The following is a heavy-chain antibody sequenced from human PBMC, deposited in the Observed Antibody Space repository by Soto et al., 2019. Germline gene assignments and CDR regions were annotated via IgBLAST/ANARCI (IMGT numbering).Heavy chain of an antibody. J-gene: IGHJ4*02. CDR1: GFTFSNAX. CDR2: IKSKTDGGTT. CDR3: TTGVVIFRFDY. D-gene: IGHD3-3*01. Sequence: PVWSLRLSFAASGFTFSNAXLRWVRLAPLKVLEWVGLIKSKTDGGTTYYDAPVKVRFTISRDDSKNTLYLQMNSLKTEDTDVYYCTTGVVIFRFDYWGQGTLVPVSS. V-gene: IGHV3-15*01.